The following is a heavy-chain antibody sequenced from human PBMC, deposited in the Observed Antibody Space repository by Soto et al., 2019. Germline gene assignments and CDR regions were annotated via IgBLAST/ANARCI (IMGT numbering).Heavy chain of an antibody. J-gene: IGHJ4*02. D-gene: IGHD3-9*01. V-gene: IGHV5-51*01. CDR2: IYPGDFDI. Sequence: PGGSLKISCKGSGYKFIDYWIGWVRQLPGKGLEWMGSIYPGDFDIKYGPSFQGQVTISADKSITTVYLQWSSLRAEDTAIDFCAKDPSTGSADFWGQGTLVTVSS. CDR3: AKDPSTGSADF. CDR1: GYKFIDYW.